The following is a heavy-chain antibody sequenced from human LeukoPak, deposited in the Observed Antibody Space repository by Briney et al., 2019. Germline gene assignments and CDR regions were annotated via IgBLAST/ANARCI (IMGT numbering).Heavy chain of an antibody. J-gene: IGHJ6*03. CDR3: ARESPIGSARYDYFMDV. Sequence: SETLSLTCNVSGGSISRYGRSWIRQPAGKGLEWIGRIYNTGTTNYSPSLKSRVAMSVDTSTNQFSLRLTSVTAADTAVYFCARESPIGSARYDYFMDVWGKGTTVTVSS. V-gene: IGHV4-4*07. CDR2: IYNTGTT. CDR1: GGSISRYG. D-gene: IGHD3-16*01.